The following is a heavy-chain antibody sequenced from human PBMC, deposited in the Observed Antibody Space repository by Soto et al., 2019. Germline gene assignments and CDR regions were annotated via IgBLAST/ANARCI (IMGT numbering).Heavy chain of an antibody. V-gene: IGHV3-30-3*01. CDR1: GFTFSSYA. Sequence: QVQLVESGGGVVQPGRSLRLSCAASGFTFSSYAMHWVRQAPGKGLEWVAVISYDGSNKYYADSVKGRFTISRDNSKNTLYLQMNSLRAEDTAVYYCARDTAMVTGFDYWGQGTLVTVSS. D-gene: IGHD5-18*01. J-gene: IGHJ4*02. CDR3: ARDTAMVTGFDY. CDR2: ISYDGSNK.